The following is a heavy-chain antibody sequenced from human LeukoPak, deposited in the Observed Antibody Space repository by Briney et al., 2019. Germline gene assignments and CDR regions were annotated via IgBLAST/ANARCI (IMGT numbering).Heavy chain of an antibody. J-gene: IGHJ5*02. CDR3: ARDPYGSGQFDP. D-gene: IGHD3-10*01. CDR2: INPNSGGT. V-gene: IGHV1-2*02. Sequence: ASVKASCKASGYTFTGYYMHWVRQAPGQGLEWMGWINPNSGGTSYAQKFQGRVTMTRDTSISTAYMELSRLRSDDTAVYCCARDPYGSGQFDPWGQGTLVTVSS. CDR1: GYTFTGYY.